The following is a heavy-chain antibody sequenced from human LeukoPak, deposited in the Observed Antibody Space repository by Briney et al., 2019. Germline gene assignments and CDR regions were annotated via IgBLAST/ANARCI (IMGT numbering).Heavy chain of an antibody. CDR3: GAGQRIAQAGPPRTYFDF. CDR2: INHSGST. V-gene: IGHV4-34*01. Sequence: SETLSLTCAVYGGSISGYSWSWIRQPPGKGLEWIGEINHSGSTNYTPSLKSRVTISVDTSKNQFSLKLSSVTAADTAVYYCGAGQRIAQAGPPRTYFDFWGQGALVTVSS. D-gene: IGHD6-13*01. J-gene: IGHJ4*02. CDR1: GGSISGYS.